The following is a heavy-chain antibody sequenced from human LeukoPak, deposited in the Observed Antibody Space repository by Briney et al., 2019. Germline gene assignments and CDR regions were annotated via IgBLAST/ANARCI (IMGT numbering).Heavy chain of an antibody. D-gene: IGHD3-22*01. CDR1: GGSLSSSSYY. V-gene: IGHV4-39*01. CDR2: IYYSGST. CDR3: ASTYYHDSTGYFHFDN. Sequence: SETLSLTCTVSGGSLSSSSYYWGWIRQPPGTGLEWSGSIYYSGSTYYNPSLKSPLTISVDTSKNQFSLTLSSVTAADTAVYYCASTYYHDSTGYFHFDNRGQGTLVTVSS. J-gene: IGHJ4*02.